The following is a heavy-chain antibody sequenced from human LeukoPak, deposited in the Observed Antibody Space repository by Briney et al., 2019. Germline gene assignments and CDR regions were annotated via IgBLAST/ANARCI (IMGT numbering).Heavy chain of an antibody. CDR3: ARTVVPYWYFDL. D-gene: IGHD2-15*01. J-gene: IGHJ2*01. Sequence: PSETLSLTCTVSGGSISSSSYYWGWIRQPPGKGLEWIGSIYYSGSTYYNPSLKSRVTISVDTSKNQFSLKLSSVTAADTAVYYCARTVVPYWYFDLWGRGTLVTVSS. CDR2: IYYSGST. CDR1: GGSISSSSYY. V-gene: IGHV4-39*07.